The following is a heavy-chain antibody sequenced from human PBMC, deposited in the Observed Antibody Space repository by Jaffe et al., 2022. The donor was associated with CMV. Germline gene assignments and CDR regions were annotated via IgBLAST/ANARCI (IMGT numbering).Heavy chain of an antibody. J-gene: IGHJ4*02. CDR1: GGSISSSSYY. V-gene: IGHV4-39*01. D-gene: IGHD6-13*01. Sequence: QLQLQESGPGLVKPSETLSLTCTVSGGSISSSSYYWGWIRQPPGKGLEWIGTIYYSGSTYYNPSLKSRVTISVDTSKNQFSLKLSSVTAADTAVYYCARHAGIATGFGYWGQGTLVTVSS. CDR2: IYYSGST. CDR3: ARHAGIATGFGY.